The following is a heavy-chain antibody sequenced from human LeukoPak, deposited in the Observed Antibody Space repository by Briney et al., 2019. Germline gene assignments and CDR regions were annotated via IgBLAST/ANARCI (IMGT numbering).Heavy chain of an antibody. J-gene: IGHJ3*02. Sequence: SETLSLTCTVSGGSISSGDYYWGWVRQPPEKGLEWLGSIYYSGSTYYNPSLKSRVTISVDTSKNQFSLKLSSVTAADTAVYYCAREGVVYDFWSGPAAFDIWGQGTMVTVSS. D-gene: IGHD3-3*01. CDR1: GGSISSGDYY. V-gene: IGHV4-39*07. CDR3: AREGVVYDFWSGPAAFDI. CDR2: IYYSGST.